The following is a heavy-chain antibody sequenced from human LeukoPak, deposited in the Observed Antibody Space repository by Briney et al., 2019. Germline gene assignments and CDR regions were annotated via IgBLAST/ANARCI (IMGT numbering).Heavy chain of an antibody. CDR1: GGTFSSYA. CDR2: INPSGGST. D-gene: IGHD4-23*01. CDR3: ARGGGTSTGRDAFDI. Sequence: ASVKVSCKASGGTFSSYAISWVRQAPGQGLEWMGIINPSGGSTSYAQKFQGRVTMTRDMSTSTVYMELSSLRSEDTAVYYCARGGGTSTGRDAFDIWGQGTMVTVSS. J-gene: IGHJ3*02. V-gene: IGHV1-46*01.